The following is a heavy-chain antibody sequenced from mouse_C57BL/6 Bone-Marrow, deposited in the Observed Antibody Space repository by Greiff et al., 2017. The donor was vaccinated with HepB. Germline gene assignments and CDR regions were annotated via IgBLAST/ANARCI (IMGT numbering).Heavy chain of an antibody. Sequence: QVQLQQPGAELVMPGASVKLSCKASGYTFTSYWMHWVKQRPGQGLEWIGEIDPSYSYTNYNQKFKGKSTLTVDKSSSTAYMQLSSLTSEDSAVYDCAREGNGYYVAYCGQGTLVTVSA. CDR2: IDPSYSYT. D-gene: IGHD2-3*01. CDR3: AREGNGYYVAY. J-gene: IGHJ3*01. CDR1: GYTFTSYW. V-gene: IGHV1-69*01.